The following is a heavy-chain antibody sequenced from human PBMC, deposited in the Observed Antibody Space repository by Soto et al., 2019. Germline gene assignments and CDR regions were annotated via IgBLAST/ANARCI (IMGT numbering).Heavy chain of an antibody. J-gene: IGHJ6*02. V-gene: IGHV1-69*13. CDR2: IIPIFGPA. D-gene: IGHD1-1*01. CDR1: GGAFSSHS. Sequence: SVKVSCKSSGGAFSSHSINWVRQAPGQGLEWMGGIIPIFGPANFAKKFQGRVTITADESTTTAYMELSSLTSEDTAVYYCATGSFTSTGGRIGYHYNAMDVWGQGTTVTVSS. CDR3: ATGSFTSTGGRIGYHYNAMDV.